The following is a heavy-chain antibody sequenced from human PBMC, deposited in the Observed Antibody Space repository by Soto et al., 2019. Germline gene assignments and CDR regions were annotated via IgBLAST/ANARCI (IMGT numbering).Heavy chain of an antibody. J-gene: IGHJ4*02. V-gene: IGHV4-31*03. Sequence: SETLSLTCTVSGVSISSGGYYWSWIRQHPGKGLEWIGYIYYSGSTYYNPSLKSRVTISVDTSKNQFSLKLSSVTAADTAVYYCARLRYFDWLLWGKGTLVTVSS. CDR2: IYYSGST. CDR3: ARLRYFDWLL. CDR1: GVSISSGGYY. D-gene: IGHD3-9*01.